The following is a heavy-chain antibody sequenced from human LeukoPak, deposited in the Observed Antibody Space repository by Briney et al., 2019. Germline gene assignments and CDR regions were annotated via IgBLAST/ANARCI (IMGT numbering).Heavy chain of an antibody. CDR1: GGSFSGYY. V-gene: IGHV4-34*01. CDR2: INHSGST. CDR3: ARGGIVTAGTKWLNY. D-gene: IGHD6-13*01. Sequence: SETLSLTCAVYGGSFSGYYWSWIRQPPGKGLEWIGEINHSGSTNYNPSLKSRVTISVDTSKSQFSLKLNPVTAADTAVYFCARGGIVTAGTKWLNYWGQGTLVTVSS. J-gene: IGHJ4*02.